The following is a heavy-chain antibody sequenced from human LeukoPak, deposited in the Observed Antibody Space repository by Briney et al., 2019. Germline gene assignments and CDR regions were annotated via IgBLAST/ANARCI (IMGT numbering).Heavy chain of an antibody. Sequence: GGSLRLSCAASGFTFSSYWMSWVRQAPGKGLEWVANIKQDGSEKYYVDSVKGRFTISRDNAKNSLYLQMNSLRAEDTAVYYCARDLSPGIAAAGLADYWGQGTLVTVSS. V-gene: IGHV3-7*01. CDR3: ARDLSPGIAAAGLADY. J-gene: IGHJ4*02. CDR2: IKQDGSEK. CDR1: GFTFSSYW. D-gene: IGHD6-13*01.